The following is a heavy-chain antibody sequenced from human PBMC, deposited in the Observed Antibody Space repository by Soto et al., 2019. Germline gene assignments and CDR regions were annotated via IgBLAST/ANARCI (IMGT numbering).Heavy chain of an antibody. V-gene: IGHV3-11*06. CDR1: GFTFSDYY. Sequence: DWPGGSLRLSCAASGFTFSDYYMSWIRQAPGKGLEWVSYISGTSTDTNYVDSVKGRFTISRDNAKNSLYLQMNSLRVEDTAVYYCASALGGGYDNGGLDFWGQGTLVTVSS. CDR3: ASALGGGYDNGGLDF. J-gene: IGHJ4*02. D-gene: IGHD5-12*01. CDR2: ISGTSTDT.